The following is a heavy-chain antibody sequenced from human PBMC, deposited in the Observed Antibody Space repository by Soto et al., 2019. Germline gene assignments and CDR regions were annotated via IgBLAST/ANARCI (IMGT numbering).Heavy chain of an antibody. CDR3: FNVAFGY. V-gene: IGHV3-7*01. J-gene: IGHJ4*02. Sequence: GGSLRLSCTASGFSFSSNWMSWVRQAPGKGPEWVANINQDGSEKYCADSVKGRFTISRDNAKNSPYLQMDSLRVEDTALYYCFNVAFGYWGRGTLVTVSS. CDR1: GFSFSSNW. CDR2: INQDGSEK.